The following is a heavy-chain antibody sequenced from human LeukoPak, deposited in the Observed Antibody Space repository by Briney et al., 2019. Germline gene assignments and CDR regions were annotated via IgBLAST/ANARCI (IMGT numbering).Heavy chain of an antibody. CDR3: ASQPSGWFDP. CDR2: IYYSGST. V-gene: IGHV4-39*01. Sequence: SETLSLICTVSGGSISSSSYYWGWIRQPPGKGLEWIGSIYYSGSTYYNPSLKSRVTISVDTSKNQFSLKLSSVTAADTAVYYCASQPSGWFDPWGQGTLVTVSS. J-gene: IGHJ5*02. CDR1: GGSISSSSYY. D-gene: IGHD6-25*01.